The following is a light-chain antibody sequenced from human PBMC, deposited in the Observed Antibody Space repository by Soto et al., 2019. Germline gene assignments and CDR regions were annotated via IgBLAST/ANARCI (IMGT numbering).Light chain of an antibody. J-gene: IGKJ5*01. Sequence: IQMTQSPSSLSASVGDRVTILCRASQSVSTRLAGYQPKPGKAPKVLIYDASSWEGGVPSRFRGSGSGTDFTLTISRLEPEDFAIYYCQQYGGSLTTFGQGTRLEIK. CDR2: DAS. CDR1: QSVSTR. CDR3: QQYGGSLTT. V-gene: IGKV1-5*02.